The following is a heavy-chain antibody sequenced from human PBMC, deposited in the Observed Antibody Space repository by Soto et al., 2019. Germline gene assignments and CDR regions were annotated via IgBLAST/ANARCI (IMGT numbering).Heavy chain of an antibody. D-gene: IGHD3-10*01. CDR2: IYNDGTYS. CDR3: TRGPRPISTGTGAY. CDR1: GFIFKMYW. Sequence: GGSLRLSXAASGFIFKMYWMHWVRQSPGKGLVWISRIYNDGTYSDYADSVRGRFTISRDNVNDTPYLQMNNLRAEDSGLYYCTRGPRPISTGTGAYWGQGTQVTVSS. J-gene: IGHJ4*02. V-gene: IGHV3-74*01.